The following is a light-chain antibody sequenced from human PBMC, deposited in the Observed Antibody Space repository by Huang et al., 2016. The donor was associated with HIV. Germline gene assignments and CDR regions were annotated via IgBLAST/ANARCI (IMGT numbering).Light chain of an antibody. Sequence: DIQMTQSSSTLSASVGDRVTIPCRASQSISTWLAWYQPKPGRAPNLLIYGASTLERGVPSRFSGGGSGTDFTLTISSLQPDDFATYYCQQYNTFPWTFGQGTKVEV. CDR1: QSISTW. J-gene: IGKJ1*01. V-gene: IGKV1-5*03. CDR2: GAS. CDR3: QQYNTFPWT.